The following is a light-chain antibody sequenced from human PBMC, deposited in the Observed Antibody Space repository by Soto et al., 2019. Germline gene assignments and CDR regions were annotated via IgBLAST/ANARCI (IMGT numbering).Light chain of an antibody. CDR2: SAS. CDR1: QSISTE. V-gene: IGKV3-15*01. J-gene: IGKJ2*01. CDR3: QQGHNWPLT. Sequence: EIVMPQSPATLSVSPGERATLSCRASQSISTELAWYQQKPGQPPSLLIYSASTRATGVPARFTGSGSGSEFTLTISGLQSEDFAVYYCQQGHNWPLTFGQGTRLEL.